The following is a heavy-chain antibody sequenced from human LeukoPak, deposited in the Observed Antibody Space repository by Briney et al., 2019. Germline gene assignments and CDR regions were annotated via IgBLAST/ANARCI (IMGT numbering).Heavy chain of an antibody. CDR1: GFTFSSYW. CDR2: INNDGSST. D-gene: IGHD2-21*01. CDR3: ARDVRGDRDSYFDC. Sequence: PGGSLRLSCAASGFTFSSYWMHWVRQAPGKGLVWVSRINNDGSSTSYGDSVKGRFTISRDNAKNTLYLQLNSLRAEDTAVYYCARDVRGDRDSYFDCWGQGTLVTVSS. V-gene: IGHV3-74*01. J-gene: IGHJ4*02.